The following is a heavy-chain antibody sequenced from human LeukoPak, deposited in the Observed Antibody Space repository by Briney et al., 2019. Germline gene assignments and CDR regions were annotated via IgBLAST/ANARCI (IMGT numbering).Heavy chain of an antibody. Sequence: QTGGSLRLSCAASGFTFDDYAMHWVRQAPGKGLEWVSGISWNSGSIGYADSVKGRFTISRDNAKNSLYLQMNSLRAEDTAVYYCARAFVHLESSWPNWFDPWGQGTLVTVSS. CDR3: ARAFVHLESSWPNWFDP. J-gene: IGHJ5*02. D-gene: IGHD6-13*01. V-gene: IGHV3-9*01. CDR2: ISWNSGSI. CDR1: GFTFDDYA.